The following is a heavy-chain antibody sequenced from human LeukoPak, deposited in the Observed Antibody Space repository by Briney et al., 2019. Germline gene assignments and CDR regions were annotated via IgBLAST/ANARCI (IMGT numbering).Heavy chain of an antibody. Sequence: SETLSLTCTVSGGSISSYYWSWIRQPAGKGLEWIGRIYTSGSSNYNPSLKSRVTISVDKSKNQFFLKLSSVTAADTAVYYCARYVYYDSSGYYFDYWGQGTLVTVSS. V-gene: IGHV4-4*07. D-gene: IGHD3-22*01. CDR2: IYTSGSS. J-gene: IGHJ4*02. CDR1: GGSISSYY. CDR3: ARYVYYDSSGYYFDY.